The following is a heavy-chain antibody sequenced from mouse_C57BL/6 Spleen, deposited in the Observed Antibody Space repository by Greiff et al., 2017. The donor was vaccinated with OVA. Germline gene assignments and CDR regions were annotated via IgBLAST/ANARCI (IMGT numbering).Heavy chain of an antibody. Sequence: EVMLVESEGGLVQPGSSMKLSCTASGFTFSDYYMAWVRQVPEKGLEWVANINYDGSSTYYLDSLKSRFIISRDNAKNILYLQMSSLKSEDTATYYCARVGDYGSSYGAMDYWGQGTSVTVSS. D-gene: IGHD1-1*01. V-gene: IGHV5-16*01. CDR2: INYDGSST. CDR1: GFTFSDYY. J-gene: IGHJ4*01. CDR3: ARVGDYGSSYGAMDY.